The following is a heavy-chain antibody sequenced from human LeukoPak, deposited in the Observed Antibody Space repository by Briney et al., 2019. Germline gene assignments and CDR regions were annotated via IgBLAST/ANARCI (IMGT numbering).Heavy chain of an antibody. CDR3: AILYSGSYYFDY. D-gene: IGHD1-26*01. CDR2: FDPEDGET. CDR1: GYTLTELS. Sequence: ASVKVSCKVSGYTLTELSMHWVRQAPGKGLEWMGGFDPEDGETICAQKFQGRVTMTEDTSTDTAYMELSSLRSEDTAVYYCAILYSGSYYFDYWGQGTLVTVSS. V-gene: IGHV1-24*01. J-gene: IGHJ4*02.